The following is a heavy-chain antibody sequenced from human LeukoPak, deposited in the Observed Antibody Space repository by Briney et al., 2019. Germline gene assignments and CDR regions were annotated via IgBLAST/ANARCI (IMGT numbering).Heavy chain of an antibody. CDR3: ARERTATSYFDY. CDR2: IYSGGST. V-gene: IGHV3-53*01. J-gene: IGHJ4*02. D-gene: IGHD5-24*01. CDR1: GFTVSSND. Sequence: GGSLRLSCAASGFTVSSNDMSWVRQAPGKGLEWVSVIYSGGSTYYADSVKGRFTISRDNSENTLYLQMNSLRAEDTAVYYCARERTATSYFDYWGQGTLVTVSS.